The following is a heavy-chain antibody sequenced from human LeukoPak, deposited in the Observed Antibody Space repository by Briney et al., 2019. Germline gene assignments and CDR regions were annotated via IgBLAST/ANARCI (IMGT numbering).Heavy chain of an antibody. J-gene: IGHJ4*02. CDR2: ISAYNGNT. V-gene: IGHV1-18*01. Sequence: ASVKVSCNASGYTFTSYGISWVRQAPGQGLEWMGWISAYNGNTNYAQKLQGRVTMTTDTSTSTAYMELRSLRPEDTAVYYCAATAAAGTATLNYWGQGTLVTVSS. CDR3: AATAAAGTATLNY. CDR1: GYTFTSYG. D-gene: IGHD6-13*01.